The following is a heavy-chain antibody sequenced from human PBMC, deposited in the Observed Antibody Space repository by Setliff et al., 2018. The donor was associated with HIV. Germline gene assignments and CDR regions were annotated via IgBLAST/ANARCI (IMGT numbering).Heavy chain of an antibody. V-gene: IGHV2-5*02. CDR1: GFSLSTTGVG. CDR2: IYWDNDK. CDR3: ARDWRHGYDLNFDY. Sequence: ESGPTLVNPTQTLTLTCSFSGFSLSTTGVGVAWIRQPPGKALEYVALIYWDNDKVYNPSLKRRLTITKDTYKNQVVLTMANIDPVDAGTYYCARDWRHGYDLNFDYWGQGTLVTVSS. J-gene: IGHJ4*02. D-gene: IGHD5-12*01.